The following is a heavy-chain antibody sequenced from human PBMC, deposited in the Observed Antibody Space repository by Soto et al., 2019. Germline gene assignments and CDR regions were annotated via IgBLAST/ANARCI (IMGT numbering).Heavy chain of an antibody. CDR3: ARDKARRVYYYYGMDV. CDR1: GFTFSSYS. Sequence: PGGSLRLSCAASGFTFSSYSMNWVRQAPGKGLEWVSYISSSSSTIYYADSVKGRFTISRDNAKNSLYLQMNSLRDEDTAVYYCARDKARRVYYYYGMDVWGQGTTVTVSS. V-gene: IGHV3-48*02. J-gene: IGHJ6*02. CDR2: ISSSSSTI.